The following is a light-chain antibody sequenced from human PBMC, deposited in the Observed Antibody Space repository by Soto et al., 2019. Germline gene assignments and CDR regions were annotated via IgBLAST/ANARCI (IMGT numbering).Light chain of an antibody. Sequence: EIVMTQSPATLSVSPGERATLSCRASQSVSSNLAWYQQKPGQAPRLLVYGASTRPTGIPARFSGSGSGTEFTLPISSLQSEDFAAYYCQHYNNWPRTFGQGTKVEIK. CDR3: QHYNNWPRT. V-gene: IGKV3-15*01. CDR1: QSVSSN. J-gene: IGKJ1*01. CDR2: GAS.